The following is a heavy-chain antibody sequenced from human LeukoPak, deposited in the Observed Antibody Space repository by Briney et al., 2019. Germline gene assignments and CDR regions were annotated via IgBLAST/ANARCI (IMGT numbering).Heavy chain of an antibody. Sequence: ASVKVSCKASGYTFISYYMHWVRQAPGQGLEWMGWINPNTGATHHAQKFLGRVTLTRDTSISTAYMELSSLIDDTAVYYCARDTSEHDYSGFGYWGQGTLVTVSS. V-gene: IGHV1-2*02. J-gene: IGHJ4*02. CDR3: ARDTSEHDYSGFGY. D-gene: IGHD4-23*01. CDR1: GYTFISYY. CDR2: INPNTGAT.